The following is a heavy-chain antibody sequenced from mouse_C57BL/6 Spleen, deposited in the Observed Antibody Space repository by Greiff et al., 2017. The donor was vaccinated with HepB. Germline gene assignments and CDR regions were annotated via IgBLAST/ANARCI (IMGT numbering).Heavy chain of an antibody. CDR2: ISYDGSN. D-gene: IGHD2-4*01. Sequence: EVQVVESGPGLVKPSQSLSLTCSVTGYSITSGYYWNWIRQFPGNKLEWMGYISYDGSNNYNPSLKNRISITRDTSKNQFFLKLNSVTTEDTATYYCAREGIIFDYWGQGTTLTVSS. J-gene: IGHJ2*01. CDR1: GYSITSGYY. CDR3: AREGIIFDY. V-gene: IGHV3-6*01.